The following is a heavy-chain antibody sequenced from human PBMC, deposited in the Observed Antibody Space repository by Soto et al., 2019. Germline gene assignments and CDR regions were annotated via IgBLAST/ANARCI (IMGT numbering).Heavy chain of an antibody. D-gene: IGHD3-3*01. Sequence: QVQLVESGGGVVQPGRSLRLSCAASGFTFSSHAMHWVRQAPGKGLEWVAVISYDGSNKYYADSVKGRFTISRDNSKNTLYLQMNSLRAEDTAVYYCARAYYDFWSGYYLYYYYGMDVWGQGTTVTVSS. CDR3: ARAYYDFWSGYYLYYYYGMDV. J-gene: IGHJ6*02. V-gene: IGHV3-30-3*01. CDR2: ISYDGSNK. CDR1: GFTFSSHA.